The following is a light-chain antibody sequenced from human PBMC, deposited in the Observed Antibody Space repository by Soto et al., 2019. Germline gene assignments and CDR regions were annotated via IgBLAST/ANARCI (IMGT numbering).Light chain of an antibody. V-gene: IGKV1-9*01. CDR2: AAS. CDR1: QGISSY. CDR3: QQLNSYPIT. J-gene: IGKJ5*01. Sequence: IRWTQSRSSLSAADRDRVAITCRSSQGISSYLAWYQQKPGKAPKLLIYAASTLQSGVPSRFSGSGSGTDFTLTISSLQPEDFATYYCQQLNSYPITCGQGTRLEIK.